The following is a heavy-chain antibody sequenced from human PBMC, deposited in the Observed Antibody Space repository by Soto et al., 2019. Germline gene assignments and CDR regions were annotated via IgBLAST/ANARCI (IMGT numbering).Heavy chain of an antibody. J-gene: IGHJ4*01. D-gene: IGHD2-8*02. CDR3: ASLGYCSGADCHGTR. V-gene: IGHV4-4*02. CDR1: CGSVISYNW. CDR2: IFHSGST. Sequence: SETLSLTCAFSCGSVISYNWWSWVRQPPGQGLEWIGEIFHSGSTNYNPSLKSRVTISVDKFKNQFSLKLSSVTAADTAVYFCASLGYCSGADCHGTRWGQGILVTV.